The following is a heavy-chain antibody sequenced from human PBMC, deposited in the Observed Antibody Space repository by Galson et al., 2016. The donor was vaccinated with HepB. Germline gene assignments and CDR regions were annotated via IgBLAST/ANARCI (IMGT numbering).Heavy chain of an antibody. D-gene: IGHD4-23*01. CDR1: GGSISSGGYF. V-gene: IGHV4-31*11. CDR3: ARDSNSRGKEYFDY. J-gene: IGHJ4*02. Sequence: TLSLTCGVSGGSISSGGYFWSWIRQHPGKGLEWITSIYSIAYTYYNPSLKSRIDISIDTSKNRFSLRLTSVTAADTAVYYCARDSNSRGKEYFDYWGQGTLVTVSS. CDR2: IYSIAYT.